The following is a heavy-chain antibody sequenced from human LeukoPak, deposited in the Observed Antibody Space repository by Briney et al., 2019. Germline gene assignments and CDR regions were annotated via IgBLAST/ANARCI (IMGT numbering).Heavy chain of an antibody. CDR1: HYSISSNYY. CDR3: ARSSGYMSY. Sequence: SETLSLTCTVSHYSISSNYYWGWIRQPPGKGLEWIGCIYHSGSTYLNPSLKSRVTISVDTAKTQFSLKLTSVTAADTAVYYCARSSGYMSYWGQGTLVTVSS. D-gene: IGHD3-22*01. J-gene: IGHJ4*02. V-gene: IGHV4-38-2*02. CDR2: IYHSGST.